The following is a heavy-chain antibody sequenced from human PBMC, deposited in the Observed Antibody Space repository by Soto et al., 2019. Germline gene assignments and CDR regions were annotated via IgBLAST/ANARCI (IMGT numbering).Heavy chain of an antibody. V-gene: IGHV4-31*03. J-gene: IGHJ3*02. CDR3: ARVQRSSFDFDI. CDR1: GGSISSGDYY. Sequence: QVQLQESGPGLVKPSQTLSLTCTVSGGSISSGDYYWSWIRQHPGKGLEWIGYIYYSGSTYYNPSLRIRVTISVDTSKNQFSLKLSSVTAADTAVYYCARVQRSSFDFDIWGQGTMVTVSS. D-gene: IGHD6-6*01. CDR2: IYYSGST.